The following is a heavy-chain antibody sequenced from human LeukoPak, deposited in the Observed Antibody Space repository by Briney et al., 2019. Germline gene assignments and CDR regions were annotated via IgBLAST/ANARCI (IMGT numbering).Heavy chain of an antibody. CDR2: ISSSGSTI. J-gene: IGHJ4*02. Sequence: GGSLRLSCEASGFTFSSNAMNWVRQAPGKGLEWVSYISSSGSTIYYADSVKGRFTISRDNAKNSLYLQMNSLRAEDTAVYYCARDSMSGSYFYPGDYFDYWGQGTLVTVSS. V-gene: IGHV3-48*03. CDR3: ARDSMSGSYFYPGDYFDY. CDR1: GFTFSSNA. D-gene: IGHD1-26*01.